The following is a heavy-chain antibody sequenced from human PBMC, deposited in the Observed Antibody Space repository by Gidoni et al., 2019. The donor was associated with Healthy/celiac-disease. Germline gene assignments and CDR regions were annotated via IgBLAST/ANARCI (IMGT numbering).Heavy chain of an antibody. J-gene: IGHJ3*02. D-gene: IGHD1-20*01. Sequence: EGQLVESGGGLVQPGRSLRLDCAASGFSFDDYAMHWVRQAPGKGRWWVSGISWNSGSIGYADSVKGRFTISRDNAKNSLYLQMNSLRAEDTALYYCAKDMRYNWNDGAFDIWGHGTMVTVSS. CDR3: AKDMRYNWNDGAFDI. V-gene: IGHV3-9*01. CDR2: ISWNSGSI. CDR1: GFSFDDYA.